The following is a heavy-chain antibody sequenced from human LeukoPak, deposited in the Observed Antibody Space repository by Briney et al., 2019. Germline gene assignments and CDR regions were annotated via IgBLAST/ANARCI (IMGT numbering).Heavy chain of an antibody. V-gene: IGHV3-30*02. Sequence: GGSLRLSCAASGFTFSSYSMNWVRQAPGKGLEWVAFIRYDGSNKYYADSVKGRFTISRDNSKNTLYLQMNSLRAEDTAVYYCAKDCRATVTFYMDVWGKGTTVTISS. CDR3: AKDCRATVTFYMDV. CDR2: IRYDGSNK. D-gene: IGHD4-17*01. J-gene: IGHJ6*03. CDR1: GFTFSSYS.